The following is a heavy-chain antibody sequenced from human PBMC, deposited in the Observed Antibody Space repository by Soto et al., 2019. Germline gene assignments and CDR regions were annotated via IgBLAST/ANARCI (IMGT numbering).Heavy chain of an antibody. CDR1: GGSISSSSYY. CDR2: SYYSGST. J-gene: IGHJ6*02. V-gene: IGHV4-39*01. Sequence: SETLSLTCTVAGGSISSSSYYWGWIRQPPGKGLEWIGSSYYSGSTYYNPSLKSRVTISVDTSKNQFSLKLSSVTAADTAVYYCARQRVGGSGSYYNYYYYGMDVWGQGTTVTVSS. CDR3: ARQRVGGSGSYYNYYYYGMDV. D-gene: IGHD3-10*01.